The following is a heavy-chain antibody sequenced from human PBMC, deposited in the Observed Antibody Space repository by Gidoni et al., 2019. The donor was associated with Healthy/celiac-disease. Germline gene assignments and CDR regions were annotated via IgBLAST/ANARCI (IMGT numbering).Heavy chain of an antibody. CDR3: AKVLEMATINGIDY. CDR2: ISYDGSNK. V-gene: IGHV3-30*18. CDR1: GCTFSSYG. Sequence: QVQLVESGGGVVQPGRSLRLSCAASGCTFSSYGMHWVRQAPGKGLEWVAVISYDGSNKYYADSVKGRFTISRDNSKNTLYLQMNSLRAEDTAVYYCAKVLEMATINGIDYWGQGTLVTVSS. D-gene: IGHD5-12*01. J-gene: IGHJ4*02.